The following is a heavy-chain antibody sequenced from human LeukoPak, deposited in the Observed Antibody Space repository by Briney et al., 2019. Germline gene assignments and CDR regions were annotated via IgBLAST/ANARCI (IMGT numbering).Heavy chain of an antibody. D-gene: IGHD1-7*01. Sequence: ASVKVSCKASGGTFSSYTISWVRQAPGQGLECMGRIIPILGIANYAQKFQGRVTITADKSTSTAYMELSSLRSEDTAVYYCAREKTGTKYYFDYWGQGTLVTVSS. V-gene: IGHV1-69*04. CDR1: GGTFSSYT. CDR2: IIPILGIA. CDR3: AREKTGTKYYFDY. J-gene: IGHJ4*02.